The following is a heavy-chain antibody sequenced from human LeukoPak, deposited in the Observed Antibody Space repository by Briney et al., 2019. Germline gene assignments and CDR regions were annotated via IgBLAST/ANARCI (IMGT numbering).Heavy chain of an antibody. Sequence: ASVKVSCKASGYTFTSYGISWARQAPGQGLEWMGWISAYNGNTNYARKLQGRVTMTTDTSTSTAYMELRSLRSDDTAVYYCARGRVYDSSGYTNGDAFDIWGQGTMVTVSS. CDR2: ISAYNGNT. D-gene: IGHD3-22*01. CDR3: ARGRVYDSSGYTNGDAFDI. CDR1: GYTFTSYG. J-gene: IGHJ3*02. V-gene: IGHV1-18*01.